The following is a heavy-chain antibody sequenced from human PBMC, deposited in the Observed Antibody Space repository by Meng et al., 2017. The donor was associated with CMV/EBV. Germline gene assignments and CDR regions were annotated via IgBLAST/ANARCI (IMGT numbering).Heavy chain of an antibody. CDR3: ARDYDGSGEGYYYGMDV. J-gene: IGHJ6*02. D-gene: IGHD3-10*01. Sequence: GESLKISCAASGFTFSSYSMNWVRQAPGKGLEWVSSISSSSSYIYYADSVKGRFTISRDNAKNSLYPQMNSLRAEDTAVYYCARDYDGSGEGYYYGMDVWGQGTTVTVSS. V-gene: IGHV3-21*01. CDR2: ISSSSSYI. CDR1: GFTFSSYS.